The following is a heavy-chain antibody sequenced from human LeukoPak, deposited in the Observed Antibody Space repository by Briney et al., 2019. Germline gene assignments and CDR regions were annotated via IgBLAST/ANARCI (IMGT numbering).Heavy chain of an antibody. J-gene: IGHJ3*02. CDR1: GFTFTSYA. CDR2: ISGSGDST. D-gene: IGHD5-24*01. V-gene: IGHV3-23*01. Sequence: GGSLRLSCAASGFTFTSYAMSWARQAPGKGLEWVSSISGSGDSTYNADSVKGRFTISRDNSKNTVHLQMNSLRAEDTAVYYCAKNTGGDGFKDAFDIWGQGTMVTVSS. CDR3: AKNTGGDGFKDAFDI.